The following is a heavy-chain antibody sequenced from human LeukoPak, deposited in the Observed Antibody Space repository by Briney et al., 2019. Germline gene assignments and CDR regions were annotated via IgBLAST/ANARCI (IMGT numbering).Heavy chain of an antibody. J-gene: IGHJ6*02. Sequence: ASVKVSCKASGYTFTSYGISRVRQAPGQGLEWMGWISAYNGNTNYAQKLQGRVTMTTDTSTSTAYMELRSLRSDDTAVYYCAREYRSSTSCYMYYYYGMDVWGQGTTVTVSS. CDR1: GYTFTSYG. D-gene: IGHD2-2*02. CDR3: AREYRSSTSCYMYYYYGMDV. V-gene: IGHV1-18*01. CDR2: ISAYNGNT.